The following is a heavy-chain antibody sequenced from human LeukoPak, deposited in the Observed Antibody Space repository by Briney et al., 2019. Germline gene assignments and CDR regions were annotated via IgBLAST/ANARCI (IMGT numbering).Heavy chain of an antibody. CDR2: INHSGST. J-gene: IGHJ4*02. D-gene: IGHD6-13*01. CDR3: ARVTAAGVGY. CDR1: GGSFSGYY. V-gene: IGHV4-34*01. Sequence: KTSETLSLTCAVYGGSFSGYYWSWIRQPPGKGLEWIGEINHSGSTNYNPSLKSRVTISVDTSKNQFSLKLSSVTAADTAVYYCARVTAAGVGYWGQGTLVTVSS.